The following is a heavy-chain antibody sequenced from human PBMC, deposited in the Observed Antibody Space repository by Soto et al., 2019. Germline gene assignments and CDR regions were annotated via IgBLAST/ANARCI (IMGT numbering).Heavy chain of an antibody. CDR3: ARGVGKSWSHDD. D-gene: IGHD6-13*01. J-gene: IGHJ4*02. V-gene: IGHV3-30*14. CDR1: GFTYSTYT. Sequence: PGGSLRLSCAASGFTYSTYTMHWVRQAPGKGLEWVAVISYDGNNKFYADSVKGRFTIFSRDNSKNTLYLQMNSLRAEDTAVYYCARGVGKSWSHDDWGQGTLVTVSS. CDR2: ISYDGNNK.